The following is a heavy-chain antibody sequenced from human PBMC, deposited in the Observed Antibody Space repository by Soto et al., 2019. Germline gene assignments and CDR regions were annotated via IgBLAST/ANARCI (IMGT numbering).Heavy chain of an antibody. D-gene: IGHD5-18*01. Sequence: ASVKVSCKASGYTFTGYYVHWVRQAPGQGLEWMGWINPNSGGTNYAQYFQGRVTMTRDTTISTVYMELSRLRSDDTAVYFCAREDTAMVRSDYYHGLDVWGQGTTVTVSS. CDR2: INPNSGGT. V-gene: IGHV1-2*02. J-gene: IGHJ6*02. CDR1: GYTFTGYY. CDR3: AREDTAMVRSDYYHGLDV.